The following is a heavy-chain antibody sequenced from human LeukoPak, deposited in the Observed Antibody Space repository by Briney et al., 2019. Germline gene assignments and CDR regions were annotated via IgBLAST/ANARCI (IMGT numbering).Heavy chain of an antibody. V-gene: IGHV3-23*01. J-gene: IGHJ4*02. CDR1: GFTFSSYA. CDR3: AKDVWDIVVVPAASSDY. Sequence: GGSLRLSCAASGFTFSSYAMSWVRQAPGKGLEWVSAISGSGGSTYYADSVKGRFTISRDNSKNTLYLEMNSLRAEDTAVYYCAKDVWDIVVVPAASSDYWGQGTLVTVSS. D-gene: IGHD2-2*01. CDR2: ISGSGGST.